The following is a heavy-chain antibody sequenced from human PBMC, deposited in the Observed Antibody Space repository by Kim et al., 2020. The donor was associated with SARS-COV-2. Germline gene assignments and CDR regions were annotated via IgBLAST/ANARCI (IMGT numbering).Heavy chain of an antibody. Sequence: SVKGRFTMSRDNAKNSLYLQMNSLRAEDTALYYCAKGDSSSPRGDYGMDVWGQGTTVTVSS. J-gene: IGHJ6*02. V-gene: IGHV3-9*01. D-gene: IGHD6-13*01. CDR3: AKGDSSSPRGDYGMDV.